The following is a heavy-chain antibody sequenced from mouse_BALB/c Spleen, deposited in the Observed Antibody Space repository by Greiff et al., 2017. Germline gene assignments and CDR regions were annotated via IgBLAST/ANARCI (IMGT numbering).Heavy chain of an antibody. V-gene: IGHV1-54*01. CDR2: INPGSGGT. CDR3: ARSGTVVATVDY. D-gene: IGHD1-1*01. J-gene: IGHJ2*01. Sequence: QVQLQQSGAELVRPGTSVKVSCKASGYAFTNYLIEWVKQRPGQGLEWIGVINPGSGGTNYNEKFKGKATLTADKSSSTAYMQLSSLTSDDSAVYFCARSGTVVATVDYWGQGTTLTVSS. CDR1: GYAFTNYL.